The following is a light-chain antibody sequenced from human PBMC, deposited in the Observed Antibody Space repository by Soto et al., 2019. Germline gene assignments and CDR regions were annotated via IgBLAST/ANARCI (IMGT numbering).Light chain of an antibody. CDR3: QQHSHWPPWT. V-gene: IGKV3-11*01. CDR2: AAS. J-gene: IGKJ1*01. Sequence: EVVLTQSPATLSLSPGERATLSCRASQNVRAFLDWYQQKPGQAPRLLIYAASNRATGIPDRFSGSGSGTDFTLTISSLEHDDFAVYYCQQHSHWPPWTFGQGTRVEIQ. CDR1: QNVRAF.